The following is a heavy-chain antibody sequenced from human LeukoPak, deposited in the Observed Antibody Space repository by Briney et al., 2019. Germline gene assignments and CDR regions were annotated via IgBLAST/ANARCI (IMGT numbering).Heavy chain of an antibody. V-gene: IGHV3-23*01. CDR1: GFTFSSYA. D-gene: IGHD1-26*01. Sequence: GGTLRLSCAASGFTFSSYAMSWVRQAPGKGLEWVSGISGSGGGTYYADSVKGRFTISRDDSKNTMYLQMNSLRAEDTAVYYCARAGSIRFDYWGQGTLVTVSS. CDR3: ARAGSIRFDY. CDR2: ISGSGGGT. J-gene: IGHJ4*02.